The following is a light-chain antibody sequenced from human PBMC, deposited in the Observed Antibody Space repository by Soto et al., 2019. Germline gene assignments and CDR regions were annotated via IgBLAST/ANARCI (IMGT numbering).Light chain of an antibody. CDR2: DAS. Sequence: EIVLTQSPATLSLSPGETATLSCRASQSVSSYLAWYQQKPGQAPRLLIYDASPRATGIPARFRGSGSGTDFTLTISSLEPVAFEVYCCHRRLNWPPITFGQGTRLEI. CDR1: QSVSSY. V-gene: IGKV3-11*01. J-gene: IGKJ5*01. CDR3: HRRLNWPPIT.